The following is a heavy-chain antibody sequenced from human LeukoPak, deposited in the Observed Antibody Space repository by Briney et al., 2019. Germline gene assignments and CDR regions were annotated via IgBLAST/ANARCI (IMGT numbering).Heavy chain of an antibody. CDR1: GFDFSSYW. D-gene: IGHD3-10*01. Sequence: GGSLRLSCVASGFDFSSYWMHWVRQAPGKGLEWVSRVKGDGTTIGYGDSVRGRFTISRDNAKNTVYLQMNSLRVDDTAPYYCARVDYGSGRAIDYWGQGTLVTVSS. CDR2: VKGDGTTI. CDR3: ARVDYGSGRAIDY. J-gene: IGHJ4*02. V-gene: IGHV3-74*01.